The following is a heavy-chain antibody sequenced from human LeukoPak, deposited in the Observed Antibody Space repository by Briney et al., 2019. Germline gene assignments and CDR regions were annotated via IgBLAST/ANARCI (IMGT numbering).Heavy chain of an antibody. CDR3: AGPESNYHFWRGPAEY. J-gene: IGHJ4*02. Sequence: GESLKISCKGSGYSFTSYWIGWVRQMPGKGLEWMGIIYPGDSDTRYSPSFQGQVTISADKSISTAYLQWSSLKASDTAMYYWAGPESNYHFWRGPAEYWGQGTLVNVSS. CDR2: IYPGDSDT. CDR1: GYSFTSYW. V-gene: IGHV5-51*01. D-gene: IGHD3-3*01.